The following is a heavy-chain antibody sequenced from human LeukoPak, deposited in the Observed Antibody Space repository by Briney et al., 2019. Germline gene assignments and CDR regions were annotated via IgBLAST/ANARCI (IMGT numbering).Heavy chain of an antibody. CDR1: GGSISSYY. V-gene: IGHV4-59*01. D-gene: IGHD3-10*01. J-gene: IGHJ4*02. CDR2: IYYSGST. CDR3: ARGALMVWGVITGYFDY. Sequence: SETLSLTCTVSGGSISSYYWSWIRQPPGKGLEWIGYIYYSGSTNYNPSLKSRVTISVDTSKNQFSLKLSSVTAADTAVYYCARGALMVWGVITGYFDYWGQGTLVTVSS.